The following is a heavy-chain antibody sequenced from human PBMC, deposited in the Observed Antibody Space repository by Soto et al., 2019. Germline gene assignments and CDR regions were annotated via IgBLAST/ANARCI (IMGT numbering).Heavy chain of an antibody. CDR1: GFTSNDYA. Sequence: EVKLVESGGGLVQPGRSLRLSCAASGFTSNDYAMHWVRQAPGKGLEWVSGIYYNSDRIDYGDSGKGRFATSRDNAKNSLYLQMNSLRPEDTAVYYCVKDVLPGGADYWGPGTLVTVSS. J-gene: IGHJ4*02. V-gene: IGHV3-9*02. D-gene: IGHD3-16*01. CDR2: IYYNSDRI. CDR3: VKDVLPGGADY.